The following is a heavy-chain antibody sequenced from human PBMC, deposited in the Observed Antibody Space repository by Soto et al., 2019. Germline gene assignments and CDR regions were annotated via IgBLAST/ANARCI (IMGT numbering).Heavy chain of an antibody. J-gene: IGHJ4*02. CDR1: GFTFSSYA. CDR3: ARDRWKLVVTLRANFDY. V-gene: IGHV3-30-3*01. D-gene: IGHD2-15*01. CDR2: ISYDGSNK. Sequence: GGSLRLSCAASGFTFSSYAMHWVRQAPGKGLEWVAVISYDGSNKYYADSVKGRFTISRDNSKNTLYLQMNSLRAEDTAVYYCARDRWKLVVTLRANFDYWGQGTLVTVSS.